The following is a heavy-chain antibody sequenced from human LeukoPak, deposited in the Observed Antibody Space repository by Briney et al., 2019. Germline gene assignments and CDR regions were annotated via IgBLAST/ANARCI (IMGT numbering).Heavy chain of an antibody. D-gene: IGHD6-6*01. J-gene: IGHJ4*02. CDR3: AKDPRSIAALGEDY. CDR2: ISGSCGST. CDR1: GFIFSSYA. V-gene: IGHV3-23*01. Sequence: GGSLRLFCAASGFIFSSYAMSWVRQARGKGLELVLAISGSCGSTYYADSVNGRFAISRDNSKNTLYLQMNSLRAEDTAVYYCAKDPRSIAALGEDYWGQGTLVTVSS.